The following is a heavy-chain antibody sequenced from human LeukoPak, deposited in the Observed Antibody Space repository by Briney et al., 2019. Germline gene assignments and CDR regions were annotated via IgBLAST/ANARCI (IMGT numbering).Heavy chain of an antibody. CDR2: IYYTGAT. J-gene: IGHJ4*02. CDR3: AKYGNSGWVIDN. CDR1: GGSIGSNY. Sequence: SETLSLTCTVSGGSIGSNYWTWIRQPPGEGVGYIGYIYYTGATNYNPSLKSRVTISVDTSKNQFSLKMTSVTAADTAVYFCAKYGNSGWVIDNWGQGTLVTVSS. V-gene: IGHV4-59*08. D-gene: IGHD6-19*01.